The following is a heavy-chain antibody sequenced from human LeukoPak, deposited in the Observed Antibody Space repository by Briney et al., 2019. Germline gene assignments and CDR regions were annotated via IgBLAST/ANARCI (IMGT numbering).Heavy chain of an antibody. D-gene: IGHD5-24*01. J-gene: IGHJ4*02. V-gene: IGHV1-8*01. CDR3: ARGSRWPHQRSTIYYFDY. CDR1: GYTFTSYD. CDR2: MNPNSGNT. Sequence: ASVKVSCKASGYTFTSYDINWVRQATGQGLEWMGWMNPNSGNTGYAQKFQGRVTMTRNTSISTAYMELSSLRSEDTAVYYCARGSRWPHQRSTIYYFDYWGQGTLVTVSS.